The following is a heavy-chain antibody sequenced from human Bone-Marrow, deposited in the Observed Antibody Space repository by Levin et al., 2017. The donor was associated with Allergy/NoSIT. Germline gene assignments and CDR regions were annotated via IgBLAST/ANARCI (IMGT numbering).Heavy chain of an antibody. V-gene: IGHV4-59*01. CDR3: AREDYGDATTN. Sequence: PETLSLTCTVSGGSISRYYWSWIRQPPGKGLEWIGYMSYSGSTNYNPSLKSRVTISIDASKNQFSLRLSSVTAADTAVYYCAREDYGDATTNWGQGTLVTVYS. CDR1: GGSISRYY. CDR2: MSYSGST. J-gene: IGHJ4*02. D-gene: IGHD4-17*01.